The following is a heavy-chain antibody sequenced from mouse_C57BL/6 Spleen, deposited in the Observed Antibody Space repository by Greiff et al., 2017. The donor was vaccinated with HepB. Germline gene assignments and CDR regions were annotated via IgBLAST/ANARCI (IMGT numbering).Heavy chain of an antibody. Sequence: DVKLVESGGGLVKPGGSLKLSCAASGFTFSDYGMHWVRQAPEKGLEWVAYISSGSSTIYYADTVKGRFTISRDNAKNTLFLQMTSLRSEDTAMYYCARSAYYSNYPDYWGQGTTLTVSS. CDR3: ARSAYYSNYPDY. J-gene: IGHJ2*01. CDR2: ISSGSSTI. V-gene: IGHV5-17*01. D-gene: IGHD2-5*01. CDR1: GFTFSDYG.